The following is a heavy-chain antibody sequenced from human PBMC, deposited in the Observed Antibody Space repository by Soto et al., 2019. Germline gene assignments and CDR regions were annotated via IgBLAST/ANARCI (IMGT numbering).Heavy chain of an antibody. V-gene: IGHV3-33*01. CDR3: ARGGPAVTRGKGDY. Sequence: QVQLVESGGGVVQPGRSLRLSCAASGFSFSSYAMHWVRQAPGKGLEWVAVIWYDGTNKYYTDSVKGRFTISRDNSKNTLSLQMNSLRAEDTALYYCARGGPAVTRGKGDYWGQGTLVTVSS. CDR2: IWYDGTNK. CDR1: GFSFSSYA. J-gene: IGHJ4*02. D-gene: IGHD4-17*01.